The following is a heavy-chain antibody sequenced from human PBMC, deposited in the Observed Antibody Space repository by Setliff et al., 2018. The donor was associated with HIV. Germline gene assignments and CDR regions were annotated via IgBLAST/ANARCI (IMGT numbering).Heavy chain of an antibody. J-gene: IGHJ4*02. CDR3: ARLTRGPAAGYYFDY. V-gene: IGHV4-34*01. D-gene: IGHD6-13*01. CDR2: INHSGST. Sequence: SETLSLTCAVYGRSFSAYHWSWIRQTPGKGLEWLGEINHSGSTAYNLALESRVSMPIDTSKNQFSLKLSSVTAADTAVYYCARLTRGPAAGYYFDYWGQGTLVTVSS. CDR1: GRSFSAYH.